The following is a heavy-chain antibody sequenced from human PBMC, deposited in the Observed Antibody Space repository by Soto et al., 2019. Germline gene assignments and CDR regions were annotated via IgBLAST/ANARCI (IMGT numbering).Heavy chain of an antibody. J-gene: IGHJ5*01. CDR2: IYYSGTT. V-gene: IGHV4-31*03. CDR1: GGSISSGGYS. CDR3: AREEALRLERRFDS. Sequence: QVQLQESGPGLVKPSQILSLTCTVSGGSISSGGYSWNWIRQHPGKGLEWIGYIYYSGTTYYNPSLKSRVIISIDTSENLFSLKLSSVTAADTAVYFCAREEALRLERRFDSWGQGTLVTVSS. D-gene: IGHD6-6*01.